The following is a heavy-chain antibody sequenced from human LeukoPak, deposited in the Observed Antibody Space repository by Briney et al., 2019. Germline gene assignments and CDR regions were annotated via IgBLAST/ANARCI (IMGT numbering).Heavy chain of an antibody. V-gene: IGHV3-23*01. D-gene: IGHD6-19*01. Sequence: GGSLRLSCVASGFSFSYHGMNWVRLAPGKGLEWVSGVSPPGGGTYYADSVKGRFTISRDNAKNSLYLQMNSLRDEDTAVYYCARGDSSGPDYYYYMDIWGKGTTVTISS. CDR3: ARGDSSGPDYYYYMDI. J-gene: IGHJ6*03. CDR1: GFSFSYHG. CDR2: VSPPGGGT.